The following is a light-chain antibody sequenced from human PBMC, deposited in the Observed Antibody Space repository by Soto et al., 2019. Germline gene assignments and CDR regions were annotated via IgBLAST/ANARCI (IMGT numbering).Light chain of an antibody. Sequence: QSALTQPASVSGSPGQSIAISCTGTSSVIGAYDYVSWYQQHPDKAPKLMIYEVSNRPSGVSDRFSGSKSVNMATLTISGLQAEDEADYYCSSYTSSSTRVFGTGTKVTVL. CDR2: EVS. CDR3: SSYTSSSTRV. J-gene: IGLJ1*01. V-gene: IGLV2-14*03. CDR1: SSVIGAYDY.